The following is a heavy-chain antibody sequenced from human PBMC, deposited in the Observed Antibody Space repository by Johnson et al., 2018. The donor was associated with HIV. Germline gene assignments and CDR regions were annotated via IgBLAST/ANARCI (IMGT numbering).Heavy chain of an antibody. CDR1: GFSFSNAW. CDR3: ASRGRVDAFDI. D-gene: IGHD2-2*01. Sequence: VQLVESGGGLVKPGGSLRLSCAGSGFSFSNAWMSWVRQAPGKGLEWIGRIKSKTDGGTTDYAAPVKGRFSISRNDSKNTLYLQMKSLKSEDTAVYYCASRGRVDAFDIWGQGTMVTVSS. V-gene: IGHV3-15*01. CDR2: IKSKTDGGTT. J-gene: IGHJ3*02.